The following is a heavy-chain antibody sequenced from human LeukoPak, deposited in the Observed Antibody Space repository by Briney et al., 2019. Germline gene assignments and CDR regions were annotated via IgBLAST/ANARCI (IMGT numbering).Heavy chain of an antibody. J-gene: IGHJ4*02. CDR2: ISGSGGST. V-gene: IGHV3-23*01. CDR1: GFTFSSYA. CDR3: AKARFDYYDSSGYYGLFDY. Sequence: PGGSLRLSCAASGFTFSSYAMSWVRQAPGKGLEWVSAISGSGGSTYYADSVKGRFTISRDNSKNTLYLQMNSLRAEDTAVYYCAKARFDYYDSSGYYGLFDYWGQGTLVTVSS. D-gene: IGHD3-22*01.